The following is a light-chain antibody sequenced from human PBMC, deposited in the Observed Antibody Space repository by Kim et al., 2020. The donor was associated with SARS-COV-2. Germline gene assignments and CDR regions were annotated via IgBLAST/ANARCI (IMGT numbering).Light chain of an antibody. CDR2: AAS. CDR1: QVISSY. J-gene: IGKJ1*01. CDR3: QLYYSFPWT. Sequence: ASTGDRVTISCRMSQVISSYLACYQPTPGKAPELRIYAASTLQSGVPSRFSGSGSGTDFTLTISCLQSEDFATYYCQLYYSFPWTFGQGTKVDIK. V-gene: IGKV1D-8*02.